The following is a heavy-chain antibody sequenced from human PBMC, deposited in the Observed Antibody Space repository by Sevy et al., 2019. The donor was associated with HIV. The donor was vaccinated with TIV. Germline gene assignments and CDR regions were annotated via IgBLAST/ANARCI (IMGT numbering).Heavy chain of an antibody. J-gene: IGHJ4*02. CDR3: ARVGPIAAADFLLGY. V-gene: IGHV3-21*01. CDR1: GFTFSSYS. D-gene: IGHD6-13*01. CDR2: ISSSSSYI. Sequence: GGSLRLSCAASGFTFSSYSMNWVRQAPGKGLEWVSSISSSSSYIYYADSVKGRFTISRDNAKNSLYLQMNSLRAEDTAVYYCARVGPIAAADFLLGYWGQGTLVTVSS.